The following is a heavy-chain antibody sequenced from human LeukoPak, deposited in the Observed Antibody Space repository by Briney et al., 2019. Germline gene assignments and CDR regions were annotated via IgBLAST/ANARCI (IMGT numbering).Heavy chain of an antibody. CDR2: INHSGST. CDR3: ARQLAYCGGDCMIDAFDI. J-gene: IGHJ3*02. V-gene: IGHV4-34*01. Sequence: PSETLSLTCAVYGGSFSGYYWSWIRQPPGKGLEWIGEINHSGSTNYNPSLKSRVTISVDTSKNQFSLKLSSVTAADTAVYYCARQLAYCGGDCMIDAFDIWGQGTMVTVSS. CDR1: GGSFSGYY. D-gene: IGHD2-21*02.